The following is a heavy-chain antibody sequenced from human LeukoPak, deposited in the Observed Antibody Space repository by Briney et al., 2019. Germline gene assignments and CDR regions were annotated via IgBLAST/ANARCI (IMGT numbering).Heavy chain of an antibody. Sequence: ASVKVSCKASGYTFTGYYMHWVRQAPGQGLEWMGWMNPNSGNTGYAQKFQGRVTITRNTSISTAYMELSSLRSEDTAVYYCARAAAAGTVYYYYMDVWGKGTTVTVSS. V-gene: IGHV1-8*03. D-gene: IGHD6-13*01. J-gene: IGHJ6*03. CDR1: GYTFTGYY. CDR3: ARAAAAGTVYYYYMDV. CDR2: MNPNSGNT.